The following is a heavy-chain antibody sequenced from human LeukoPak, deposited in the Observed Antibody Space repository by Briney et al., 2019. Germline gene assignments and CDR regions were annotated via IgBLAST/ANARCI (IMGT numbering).Heavy chain of an antibody. D-gene: IGHD3-9*01. CDR1: GGSISSDDYY. CDR3: ARRDIWTGSYFDY. V-gene: IGHV4-30-4*08. Sequence: SQTLSLTCTVSGGSISSDDYYWSWIRQPPGKGLEWIGYIYYSGGTYYNPSLKSRVTISLNTSKNQFSLKLSSVTAADTAVYYCARRDIWTGSYFDYWGQGTLVTVSS. J-gene: IGHJ4*02. CDR2: IYYSGGT.